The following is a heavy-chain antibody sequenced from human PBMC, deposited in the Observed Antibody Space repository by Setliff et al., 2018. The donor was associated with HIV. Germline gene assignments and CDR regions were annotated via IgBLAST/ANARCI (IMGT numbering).Heavy chain of an antibody. J-gene: IGHJ4*02. D-gene: IGHD3-10*01. CDR2: VNHSGNT. Sequence: SETLSLTCTVSGDSMSNSGYYWTWIRQPPGKGLEWIGEVNHSGNTNYNPSLKSRVTISVDTSENQFSLKLSSVTAADTAVYYCALSSGSYYNALDNWGQGTLVTVSS. CDR3: ALSSGSYYNALDN. CDR1: GDSMSNSGYY. V-gene: IGHV4-39*01.